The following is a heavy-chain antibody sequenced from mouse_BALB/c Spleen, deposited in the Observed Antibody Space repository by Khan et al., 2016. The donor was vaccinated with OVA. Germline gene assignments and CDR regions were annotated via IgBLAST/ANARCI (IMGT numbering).Heavy chain of an antibody. CDR3: ARTARIKY. Sequence: EVKLEESGPGLVKPSQSLSLTCTVTGYSITSGYGWNWLRQFPGNKLEWMGYISYSGSTNYNPSLKRRISISRETSKNPFFLQLNSVTTEDTATYYCARTARIKYWGQGTTLTVSS. D-gene: IGHD1-2*01. V-gene: IGHV3-2*02. CDR2: ISYSGST. CDR1: GYSITSGYG. J-gene: IGHJ2*01.